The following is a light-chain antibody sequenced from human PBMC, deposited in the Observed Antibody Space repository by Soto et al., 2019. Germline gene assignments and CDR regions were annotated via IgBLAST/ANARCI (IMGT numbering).Light chain of an antibody. CDR3: QHWVDYMWT. V-gene: IGKV1-5*03. J-gene: IGKJ1*01. Sequence: DIHLTQSPSTLSASVGDRVTITCRASQSISSWLAWYQQKPGKAPNLLIYKASTLESRVPSRFSGSGSGTEFTLTISSLQPDDFATYYCQHWVDYMWTFGQGTKVEIK. CDR2: KAS. CDR1: QSISSW.